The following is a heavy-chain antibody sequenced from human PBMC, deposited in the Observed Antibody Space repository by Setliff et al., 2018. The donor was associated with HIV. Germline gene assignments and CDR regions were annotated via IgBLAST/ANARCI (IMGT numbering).Heavy chain of an antibody. D-gene: IGHD3-10*01. CDR2: ISGSSRSRTSYK. J-gene: IGHJ5*02. V-gene: IGHV3-21*01. CDR3: PGDFYSESGSPQRCDP. CDR1: GFTFSSFT. Sequence: GSLRLSCAASGFTFSSFTLNWVRQAPGKGLEWVSSISGSSRSRTSYKYYADSVKGRFTISRDIAKNSLYLQMNSLRAEDTAVYYCPGDFYSESGSPQRCDPWGQGTLVTVSS.